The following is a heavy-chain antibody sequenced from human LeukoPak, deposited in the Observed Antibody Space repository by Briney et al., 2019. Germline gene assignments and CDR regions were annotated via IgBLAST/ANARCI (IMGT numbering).Heavy chain of an antibody. CDR2: INPNSGDT. V-gene: IGHV1-2*02. J-gene: IGHJ5*02. D-gene: IGHD3-22*01. CDR1: GYSFTAYY. Sequence: ASVKVSCKASGYSFTAYYMHWVRQAPGQGLEWMGWINPNSGDTNYAQKFQDRVTLTRDTSISRVYMELSRLKSDDTAVYYCARDRDSSGNRPYWFDPWGQGTLATVSS. CDR3: ARDRDSSGNRPYWFDP.